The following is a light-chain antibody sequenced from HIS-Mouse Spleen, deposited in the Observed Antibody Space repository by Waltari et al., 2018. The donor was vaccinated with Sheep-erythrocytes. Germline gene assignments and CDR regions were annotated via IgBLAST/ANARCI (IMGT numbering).Light chain of an antibody. CDR3: SSYAGSNNWV. V-gene: IGLV2-8*01. Sequence: QSALTQPPSASGSPGQSVTISCTGTSSDVGCYNYVSWYQQHPRKAPKLMIYEVSKRPSGVPDRFCGSKSGNTASMTVSGRQAEDEADYYCSSYAGSNNWVFGGGTKLTVL. J-gene: IGLJ3*02. CDR2: EVS. CDR1: SSDVGCYNY.